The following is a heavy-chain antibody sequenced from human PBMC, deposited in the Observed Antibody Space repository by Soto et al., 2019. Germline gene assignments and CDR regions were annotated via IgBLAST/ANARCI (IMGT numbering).Heavy chain of an antibody. D-gene: IGHD3-10*01. CDR2: ISAHNGKT. J-gene: IGHJ4*02. CDR1: GYAFTTYG. V-gene: IGHV1-18*01. Sequence: QVHLVQSGAEVKKPGASVKVSCKGSGYAFTTYGITWVRQDPGQGLEWMGWISAHNGKTNYAQKLQGRVTVTRDTSTSTAYMEMRSLRSDDTAVYYCARGRYGAYWGQGALVNVSS. CDR3: ARGRYGAY.